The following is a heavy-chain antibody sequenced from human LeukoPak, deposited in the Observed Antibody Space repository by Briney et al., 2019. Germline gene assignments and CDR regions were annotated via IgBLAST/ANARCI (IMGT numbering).Heavy chain of an antibody. V-gene: IGHV3-66*01. D-gene: IGHD1-1*01. CDR3: GGEQVEEGTTLTFNWVATYYSHYMDV. Sequence: GGSLRLSCAASGFTVSANYMNWVRQGPGKGLEWVSVIFGGDTYYADSVKGRFTVSRDGSKNTVYVQMTSLRPEDTAVYYCGGEQVEEGTTLTFNWVATYYSHYMDVWGKGTTVTVSS. CDR1: GFTVSANY. J-gene: IGHJ6*03. CDR2: IFGGDT.